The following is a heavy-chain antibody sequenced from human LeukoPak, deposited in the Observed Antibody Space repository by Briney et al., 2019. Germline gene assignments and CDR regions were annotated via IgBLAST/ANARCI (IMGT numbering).Heavy chain of an antibody. J-gene: IGHJ5*02. V-gene: IGHV3-7*01. D-gene: IGHD2-2*01. CDR3: ARDDCSSISCYHNWFDP. CDR1: GFTFSSYW. CDR2: IKQDGSEK. Sequence: GGSLRLSCAASGFTFSSYWMSWVRQAPGKGLEWVANIKQDGSEKYYVDSVKGRFSISRDNAKNSLYLQMNSLRAEDTAVYYCARDDCSSISCYHNWFDPWGQGTLVTVSS.